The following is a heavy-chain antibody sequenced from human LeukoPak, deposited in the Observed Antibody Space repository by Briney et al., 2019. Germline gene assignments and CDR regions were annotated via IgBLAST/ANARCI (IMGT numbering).Heavy chain of an antibody. Sequence: ASVKVSCKASGGTFSSYAISWVRQAPGQGLEWMGWISAYDGNTNYAQKIQGRATMTTDTSTSTAYMELRSLRSDDTAVYFCARCHYYGSGNYVRVYSPDHWGQGTLVTVSS. CDR2: ISAYDGNT. CDR1: GGTFSSYA. V-gene: IGHV1-18*01. CDR3: ARCHYYGSGNYVRVYSPDH. J-gene: IGHJ4*02. D-gene: IGHD3-10*01.